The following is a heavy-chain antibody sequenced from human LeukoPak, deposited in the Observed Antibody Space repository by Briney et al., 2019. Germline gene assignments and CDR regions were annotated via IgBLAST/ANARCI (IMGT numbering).Heavy chain of an antibody. CDR3: ARALYHDFWSGYYGYDY. Sequence: GSLRLSCAASGFTFSSYNMNWVRQAPGKGLEWVSSISSSSNYIYYADSVEGRFTISRDNAKNSLYLQMNSLRAEDTAVYYCARALYHDFWSGYYGYDYWGQGALVTVSS. D-gene: IGHD3-3*01. CDR2: ISSSSNYI. CDR1: GFTFSSYN. V-gene: IGHV3-21*03. J-gene: IGHJ4*02.